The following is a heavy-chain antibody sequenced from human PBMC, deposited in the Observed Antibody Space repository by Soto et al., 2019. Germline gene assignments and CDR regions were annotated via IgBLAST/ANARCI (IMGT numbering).Heavy chain of an antibody. V-gene: IGHV3-15*01. CDR1: GFTFSNAW. J-gene: IGHJ4*02. CDR3: TTRISRSGYYYVPTPVDY. D-gene: IGHD3-22*01. CDR2: IKSKTDGGTT. Sequence: GGSLRLSCAASGFTFSNAWMSWVRQAPGKGLEWVGRIKSKTDGGTTDYAAPVKGRFTISRDDSKNTLYLQMNSLKTEDTAVYYCTTRISRSGYYYVPTPVDYWGQGTLVTVSS.